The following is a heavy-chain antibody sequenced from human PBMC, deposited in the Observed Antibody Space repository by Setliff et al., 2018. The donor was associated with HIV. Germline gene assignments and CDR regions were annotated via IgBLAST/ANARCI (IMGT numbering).Heavy chain of an antibody. J-gene: IGHJ6*02. CDR3: ARSRTSSGHYGVTGYGMDV. D-gene: IGHD3-22*01. CDR1: GGSISSDY. V-gene: IGHV4-59*01. Sequence: KTSETLSLTCTVSGGSISSDYWSWIRQPPGKGLEWIGYIYYSGSTNYNPSLKSRVTISVATSKNQFSLKLNSVTTADAAVYYCARSRTSSGHYGVTGYGMDVWGQGTTVTVSS. CDR2: IYYSGST.